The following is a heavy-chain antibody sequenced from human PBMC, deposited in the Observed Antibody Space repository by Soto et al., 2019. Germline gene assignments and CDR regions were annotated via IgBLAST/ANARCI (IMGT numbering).Heavy chain of an antibody. J-gene: IGHJ5*02. CDR2: ISYNGNS. CDR1: GVSVSSVNKY. Sequence: SETLSLTCTVSGVSVSSVNKYWSWIRQHPGRGLEWIGYISYNGNSYYNPSLKSRLTISADTSKNQFSLTLNSVTAADTAVYYCVVVRGNLTTSIVPWCPGPLVTGST. CDR3: VVVRGNLTTSIVP. V-gene: IGHV4-31*03. D-gene: IGHD3-10*01.